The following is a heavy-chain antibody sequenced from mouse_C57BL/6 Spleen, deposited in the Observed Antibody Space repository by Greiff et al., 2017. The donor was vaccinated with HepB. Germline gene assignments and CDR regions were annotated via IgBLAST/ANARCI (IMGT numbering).Heavy chain of an antibody. V-gene: IGHV1-19*01. CDR1: GYTFTDYY. Sequence: EVQLQQSGPVLVKPGASVKMSCKASGYTFTDYYMNWVKQSHGKSLEWIGVINPYNGGTSYNQKFKGKATLTVDKSSSTAYMELNSLTSEDSAVYYCARSGSSSPYFGYWGQGTTLTVSS. CDR2: INPYNGGT. J-gene: IGHJ2*01. CDR3: ARSGSSSPYFGY. D-gene: IGHD1-1*01.